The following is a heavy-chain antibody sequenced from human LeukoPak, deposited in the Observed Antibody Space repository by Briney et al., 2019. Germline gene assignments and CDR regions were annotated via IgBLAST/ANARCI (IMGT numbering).Heavy chain of an antibody. V-gene: IGHV3-7*01. CDR2: IKQDGSEK. CDR1: GFTFSSYS. J-gene: IGHJ4*02. CDR3: ARGGLRIAAAV. D-gene: IGHD6-13*01. Sequence: PGGSLRLSCAASGFTFSSYSMNWVRQAPGKGLEWVANIKQDGSEKYYVDSVKGRFTISRDNAKNSLYLQMNSLRAEDTAVYYCARGGLRIAAAVWGQGTLVTVSS.